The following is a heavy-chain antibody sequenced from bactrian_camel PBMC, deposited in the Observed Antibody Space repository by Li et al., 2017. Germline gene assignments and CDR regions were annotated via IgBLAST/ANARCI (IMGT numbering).Heavy chain of an antibody. CDR2: IDTAGAP. D-gene: IGHD1*01. CDR3: AAGRDVWVGRLDPNKYNF. J-gene: IGHJ4*01. Sequence: VQLVESGGGSVQAGGSLRLSCAASGYSVSTGYMAWFRQAPGKEREGVAAIDTAGAPTYTYAVAGRFTISKDSAKNTLYLQMNNLKPEDTAMYYCAAGRDVWVGRLDPNKYNFWGQGTQVTVS. V-gene: IGHV3S42*01. CDR1: GYSVSTGY.